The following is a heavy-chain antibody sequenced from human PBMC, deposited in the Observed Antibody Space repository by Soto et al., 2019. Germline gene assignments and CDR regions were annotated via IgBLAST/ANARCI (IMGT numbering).Heavy chain of an antibody. CDR2: IYTGGTT. D-gene: IGHD5-12*01. V-gene: IGHV3-53*01. Sequence: EVQLVESGGGLIQPGGSLRLSCVGSGFTVSSSNYMSWVRQAPGKGLEWVSVIYTGGTTYYADSVKGRFTISRDNSKNTLYLQMNSLRAEDTAVYYCHGYGYWGQGTLVTVSS. CDR1: GFTVSSSNY. J-gene: IGHJ4*02. CDR3: HGYGY.